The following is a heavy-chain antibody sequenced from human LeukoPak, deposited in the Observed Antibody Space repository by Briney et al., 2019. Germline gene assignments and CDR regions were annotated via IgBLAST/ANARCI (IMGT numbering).Heavy chain of an antibody. J-gene: IGHJ4*02. Sequence: GGSLRLSCAVSGFNFNNYDMSWVRQPPGKGLEWVSAISSGGEKTYYRDSVKGRFTISRDNSRDMLYLQMNSLRVGDTAVYYCAKTSSSSGEWGQGTLVTVSS. CDR2: ISSGGEKT. CDR1: GFNFNNYD. D-gene: IGHD6-6*01. CDR3: AKTSSSSGE. V-gene: IGHV3-23*01.